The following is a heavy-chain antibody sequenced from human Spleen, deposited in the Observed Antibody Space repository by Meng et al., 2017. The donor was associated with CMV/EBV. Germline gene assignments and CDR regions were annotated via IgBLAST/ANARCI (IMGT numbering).Heavy chain of an antibody. Sequence: SVKVSCKASGGTFSSYAISWVRQAPGQGLEWMGGIIPIFGTANYAQKFQGRVTITTDESTSTAYMELRSLRSDDTAVYYCARVYSSSSDVWSWFDPWGQGTLVTVSS. V-gene: IGHV1-69*05. D-gene: IGHD6-6*01. CDR3: ARVYSSSSDVWSWFDP. J-gene: IGHJ5*02. CDR2: IIPIFGTA. CDR1: GGTFSSYA.